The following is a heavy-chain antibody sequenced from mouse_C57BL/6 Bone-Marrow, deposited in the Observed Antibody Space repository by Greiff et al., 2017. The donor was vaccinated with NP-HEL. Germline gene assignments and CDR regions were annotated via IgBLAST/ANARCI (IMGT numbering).Heavy chain of an antibody. J-gene: IGHJ1*03. CDR2: IYPGSGST. CDR1: GYTFTSYW. CDR3: ARPYYGSSYWYFDV. V-gene: IGHV1-55*01. Sequence: VQLQQPGAELVKPGASVKMSCKASGYTFTSYWITWVKQRPGQGLEWIGDIYPGSGSTNYNEKFKSKATLTVDTSSSTAYMQHSSLTSEDSAVYYCARPYYGSSYWYFDVGGTGTTVTVST. D-gene: IGHD1-1*01.